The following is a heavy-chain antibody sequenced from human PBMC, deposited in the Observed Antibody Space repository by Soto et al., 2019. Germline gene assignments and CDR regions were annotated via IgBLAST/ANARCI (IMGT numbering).Heavy chain of an antibody. Sequence: GGSLRLSCAASGFTFSSYSMNWVRQAPGQGLEWVSYISSSSSTIYYADSVKGRFTISRDNAKNSLYLQMNSLRDEDTAVYYCARDGRYSSSWYKPFNWFDPWGQGTLVTVSS. V-gene: IGHV3-48*02. CDR2: ISSSSSTI. CDR3: ARDGRYSSSWYKPFNWFDP. J-gene: IGHJ5*02. CDR1: GFTFSSYS. D-gene: IGHD6-13*01.